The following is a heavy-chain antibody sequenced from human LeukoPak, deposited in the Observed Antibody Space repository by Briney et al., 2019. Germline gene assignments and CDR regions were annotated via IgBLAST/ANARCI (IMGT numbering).Heavy chain of an antibody. J-gene: IGHJ4*02. Sequence: SETLSLTCTVSGDSSSSYFVNWIRQPPGKGLEWIGYIADSGNTAYNPSLRSRVTISIDTSKNQVSLNLRSVTAADTAVYYCARDRWWCDLRSWGQGTLVTVSS. CDR1: GDSSSSYF. D-gene: IGHD2-21*01. CDR2: IADSGNT. CDR3: ARDRWWCDLRS. V-gene: IGHV4-59*01.